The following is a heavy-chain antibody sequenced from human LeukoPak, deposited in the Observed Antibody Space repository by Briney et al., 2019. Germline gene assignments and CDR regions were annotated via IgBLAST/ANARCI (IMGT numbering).Heavy chain of an antibody. CDR3: ARTAYDILTAPAMYYFDY. CDR1: GYNFTNYW. Sequence: GESLKISCRGSGYNFTNYWIGWVRQMPGKGLECMGIIYPGDSDTRYSPSFQGQVTISADKSISTAYLQWGGLKASDTAMYYCARTAYDILTAPAMYYFDYWGQGTLVTVSS. V-gene: IGHV5-51*01. D-gene: IGHD3-9*01. J-gene: IGHJ4*02. CDR2: IYPGDSDT.